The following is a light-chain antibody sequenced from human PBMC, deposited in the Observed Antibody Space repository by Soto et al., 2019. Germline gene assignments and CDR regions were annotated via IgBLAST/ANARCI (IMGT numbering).Light chain of an antibody. Sequence: QSALTQPASVSGSPGQSITISCTGTSSDVGGYNYVSWYQQHPGKAPKLMIYDVSNRPSGVSNRFSGSKSDNTASLTISGLQAEAEADYYCSSYTNSGMGVFGGGTKLTVL. CDR2: DVS. CDR1: SSDVGGYNY. J-gene: IGLJ2*01. V-gene: IGLV2-14*01. CDR3: SSYTNSGMGV.